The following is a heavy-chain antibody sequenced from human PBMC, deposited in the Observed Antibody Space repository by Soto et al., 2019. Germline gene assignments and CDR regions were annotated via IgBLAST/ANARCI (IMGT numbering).Heavy chain of an antibody. V-gene: IGHV3-43D*04. CDR3: AKEYSSGWFSPFDY. Sequence: EVQLVESGGVVVQPGGSLRLSCAASGFTFDDYAMHWVRQAPGKGLEWVSCISWDGGSTYYADSVKGRFTISRDNSKNSLYLQMNSLRAEDTALYYCAKEYSSGWFSPFDYWGQGTLVTVSS. D-gene: IGHD6-19*01. CDR2: ISWDGGST. J-gene: IGHJ4*02. CDR1: GFTFDDYA.